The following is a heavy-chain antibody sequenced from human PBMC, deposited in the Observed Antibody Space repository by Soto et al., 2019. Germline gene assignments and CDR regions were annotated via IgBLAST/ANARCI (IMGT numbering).Heavy chain of an antibody. CDR1: GVSISSTDHY. V-gene: IGHV4-30-4*01. Sequence: SETLSLTCTVSGVSISSTDHYWSRMRQPPGKGLEWIGNIYYSGTTYYNPSLKSRLIISVDTSKNQFSLNLRSVTAADTAVYFCTREHKNINWNYLAFDPWGQGTLVTVSS. CDR3: TREHKNINWNYLAFDP. CDR2: IYYSGTT. D-gene: IGHD1-7*01. J-gene: IGHJ5*02.